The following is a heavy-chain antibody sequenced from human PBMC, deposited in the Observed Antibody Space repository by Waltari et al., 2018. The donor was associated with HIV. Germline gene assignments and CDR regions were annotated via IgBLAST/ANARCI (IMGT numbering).Heavy chain of an antibody. CDR1: GYSFTSYW. CDR2: IDPVNPYT. CDR3: ARQYSSSWSPGWFDP. J-gene: IGHJ5*02. V-gene: IGHV5-10-1*01. Sequence: EVQLVQSGAEVKKPGESLRISCKGSGYSFTSYWISWVRQMPGKGLEWMGRIDPVNPYTNYSPSFQGHVTISADKSISTAYLQWSSLKASDTAMYYCARQYSSSWSPGWFDPWGQGTLVTVSS. D-gene: IGHD6-13*01.